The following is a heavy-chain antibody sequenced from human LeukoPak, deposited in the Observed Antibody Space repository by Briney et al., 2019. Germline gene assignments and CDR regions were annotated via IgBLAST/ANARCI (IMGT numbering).Heavy chain of an antibody. Sequence: PGGSLRLSCAASGFTFSSYGMHWVRQAPGKGLEWVAFIRYDGSNKYYADSVKGRFTISRDNSKNTLYLQMNSLRAEDTAVYYCAKDLYPIRYYYDSSGYPPLFDYWGQGTLVTVSS. CDR3: AKDLYPIRYYYDSSGYPPLFDY. CDR1: GFTFSSYG. D-gene: IGHD3-22*01. J-gene: IGHJ4*02. V-gene: IGHV3-30*02. CDR2: IRYDGSNK.